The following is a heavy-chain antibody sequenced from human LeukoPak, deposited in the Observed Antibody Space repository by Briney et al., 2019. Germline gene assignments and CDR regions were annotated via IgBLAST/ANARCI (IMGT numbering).Heavy chain of an antibody. Sequence: SGTLSLTCAVSGGSISSSNWWSWVRQPPGKGLEWIGEIYHSGSTNYNPSLKSRVTISVDKSKNQFSLKLSSVTAADTAVYYCARQTGYCSSTSCYRIDPWGQGTLVTVSS. CDR2: IYHSGST. V-gene: IGHV4-4*02. D-gene: IGHD2-2*01. CDR1: GGSISSSNW. J-gene: IGHJ5*02. CDR3: ARQTGYCSSTSCYRIDP.